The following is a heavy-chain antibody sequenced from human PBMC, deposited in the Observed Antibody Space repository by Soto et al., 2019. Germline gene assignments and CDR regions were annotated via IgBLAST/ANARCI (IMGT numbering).Heavy chain of an antibody. D-gene: IGHD2-2*01. V-gene: IGHV4-59*01. CDR3: AATQVVPAAIGY. CDR1: GGSLSSYY. Sequence: SETLSLTCTVSGGSLSSYYWSWIRQPPGKGLEWIGYIYYSGSTNYNPSLKSRVTISVDTSKNQFSLKLSSVTAADTAVYYCAATQVVPAAIGYWGQGTLDTVSS. J-gene: IGHJ4*02. CDR2: IYYSGST.